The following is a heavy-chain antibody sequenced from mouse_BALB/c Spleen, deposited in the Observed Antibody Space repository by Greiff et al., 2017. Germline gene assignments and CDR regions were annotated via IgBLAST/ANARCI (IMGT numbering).Heavy chain of an antibody. CDR1: GYTFTSYW. CDR3: AREGLGLLRAMDY. Sequence: QVQLQQSGAELAKPGASVKMSCKASGYTFTSYWMHWVKQRPGQGLEWIGYINPSTGYTEYNQKFKDKATLTADKSSSTAYMQLSSLTSEDSAVYDCAREGLGLLRAMDYWGQGTSVTVSS. D-gene: IGHD2-3*01. CDR2: INPSTGYT. J-gene: IGHJ4*01. V-gene: IGHV1-7*01.